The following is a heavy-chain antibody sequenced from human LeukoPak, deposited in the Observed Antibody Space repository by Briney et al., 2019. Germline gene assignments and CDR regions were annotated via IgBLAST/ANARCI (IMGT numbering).Heavy chain of an antibody. CDR1: GGSISSYY. Sequence: SETLSLNCTVSGGSISSYYWSWIRQPPGKGLEWIGYIYYSGSTNYNPSLKSRVTISVDTSKNQFSLELSSVTAADTAVYYCAVGMGSSGYYFDYWGQGTLVTVSS. CDR2: IYYSGST. J-gene: IGHJ4*02. CDR3: AVGMGSSGYYFDY. V-gene: IGHV4-59*01. D-gene: IGHD3-22*01.